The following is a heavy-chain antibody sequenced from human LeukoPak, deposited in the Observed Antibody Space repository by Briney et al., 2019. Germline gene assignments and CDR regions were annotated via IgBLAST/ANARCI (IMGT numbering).Heavy chain of an antibody. V-gene: IGHV3-9*01. CDR2: ISWNSGSI. D-gene: IGHD3-9*01. CDR3: AKAWDDILTGYYDY. Sequence: GGSLRLSCAGSGFNFGNYALHWVRQAPGKGLEWVSGISWNSGSIGYADSVKGRFAISRDNAKNSLYLQMNSLRAEDTALYYCAKAWDDILTGYYDYWGQGTLVTVSS. J-gene: IGHJ4*02. CDR1: GFNFGNYA.